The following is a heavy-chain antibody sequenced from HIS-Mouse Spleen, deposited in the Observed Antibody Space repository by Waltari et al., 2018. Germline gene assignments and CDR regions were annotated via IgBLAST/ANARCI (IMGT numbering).Heavy chain of an antibody. CDR1: GYSISSGYY. CDR3: ASDYCSSTSCYDAFDI. V-gene: IGHV4-38-2*02. J-gene: IGHJ3*02. Sequence: ETLSLTCPVPGYSISSGYYWGWIRQPPGKGLEWIGSTYHSGSTYYNPSLKSRVTISVDTSKNQFSLTLSSVTAADTAVYYCASDYCSSTSCYDAFDIWGQGTMVTVSS. CDR2: TYHSGST. D-gene: IGHD2-2*01.